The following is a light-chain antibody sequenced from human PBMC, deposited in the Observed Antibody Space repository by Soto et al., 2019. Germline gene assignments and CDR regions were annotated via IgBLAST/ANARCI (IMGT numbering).Light chain of an antibody. Sequence: EIVMTQSPATLSVSPGERATLSCRASQSVSSNLAWYQHKPGQAPRLLIYGASTRATGIPARFSCSGSGTEFTLTISSLQSEDFAVYYCQQYSNWPLFTFGPGTTVDIK. CDR2: GAS. CDR1: QSVSSN. V-gene: IGKV3-15*01. CDR3: QQYSNWPLFT. J-gene: IGKJ3*01.